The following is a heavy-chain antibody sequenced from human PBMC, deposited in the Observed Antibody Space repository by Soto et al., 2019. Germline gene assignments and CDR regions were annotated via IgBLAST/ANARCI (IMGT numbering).Heavy chain of an antibody. D-gene: IGHD1-20*01. V-gene: IGHV4-4*07. CDR3: ARVRYNWNDAGWFDP. Sequence: ETPSLTCTVSGGSISSYYWSWIRQPAGKGLEWIGRIYTSGSTNYNPSLKSRVTMSVDTSKNQFSLKLSSVTAADTAVYYCARVRYNWNDAGWFDPWGQGTLVTVSS. CDR2: IYTSGST. CDR1: GGSISSYY. J-gene: IGHJ5*02.